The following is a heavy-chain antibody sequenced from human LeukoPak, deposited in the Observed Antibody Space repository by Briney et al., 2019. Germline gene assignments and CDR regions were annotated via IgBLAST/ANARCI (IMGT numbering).Heavy chain of an antibody. J-gene: IGHJ4*02. D-gene: IGHD5-12*01. Sequence: PGGSLGLSCAASGFTFRTSWMHWVRQAPGKGLVWVSLIKNDGITTTYADSVKGRFTISRDNAMNTVFLQMNSLRAEDTAVYYCVRDVGYSAYDWGQGTLVTVSS. CDR3: VRDVGYSAYD. CDR2: IKNDGITT. V-gene: IGHV3-74*01. CDR1: GFTFRTSW.